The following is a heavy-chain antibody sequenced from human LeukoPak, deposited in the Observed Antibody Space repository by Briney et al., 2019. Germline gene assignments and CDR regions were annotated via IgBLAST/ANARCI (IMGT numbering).Heavy chain of an antibody. CDR1: GFTFSSYS. D-gene: IGHD3-9*01. CDR3: AKDQGYFDWLLGAFDY. J-gene: IGHJ4*02. V-gene: IGHV3-23*01. Sequence: PGGSLRLSCAASGFTFSSYSMNWVRQAPGKGLEWVSAISGSGGSTYYADSVKGRFTISRDNSKNTLYLQMNSLRAEDTAVYYCAKDQGYFDWLLGAFDYWGQGTLVTVSS. CDR2: ISGSGGST.